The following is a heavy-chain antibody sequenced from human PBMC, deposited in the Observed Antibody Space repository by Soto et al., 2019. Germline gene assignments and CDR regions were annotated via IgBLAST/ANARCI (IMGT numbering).Heavy chain of an antibody. CDR3: ARYSSGTAHGRKYYYYYYMDV. CDR1: GYTFTSYD. D-gene: IGHD1-7*01. V-gene: IGHV1-8*01. Sequence: QVQLVQSGAEVKKPGASVKVSCKASGYTFTSYDINWVRQATGQGLEWMGWMNPNSGNTGYAQKFQGRVTMTRNTFLSTAYLELSSLRSEDTAVYYCARYSSGTAHGRKYYYYYYMDVWGKGTTVTVSS. J-gene: IGHJ6*03. CDR2: MNPNSGNT.